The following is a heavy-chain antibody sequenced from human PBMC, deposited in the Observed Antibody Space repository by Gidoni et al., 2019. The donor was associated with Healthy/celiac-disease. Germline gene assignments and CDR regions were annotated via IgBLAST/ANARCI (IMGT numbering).Heavy chain of an antibody. CDR3: ARGDYGDYVWFDP. D-gene: IGHD4-17*01. Sequence: QVQLQESGPGLVKPSETLSLTCAVSGYSISSGYYWGWIRQPPGKGLEWIGSIYHSGSTYYNPSLKSRVTISVDTSKNHFSLKLSSLTAADTAVYYCARGDYGDYVWFDPWGQGTLVTGSS. J-gene: IGHJ5*02. CDR1: GYSISSGYY. V-gene: IGHV4-38-2*01. CDR2: IYHSGST.